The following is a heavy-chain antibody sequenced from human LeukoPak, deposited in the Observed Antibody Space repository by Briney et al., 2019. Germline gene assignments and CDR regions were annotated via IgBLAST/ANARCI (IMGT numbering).Heavy chain of an antibody. V-gene: IGHV3-9*01. CDR1: GFTFDDYG. Sequence: PGGSLRLSCAASGFTFDDYGMHWVRQAPGKGLEWVSCISWNSGSIGYADSVKGRLTISRDNAKNSLYLQMNSLRAEDTALYYCAKSLSGYSGYDSFDYWGQGTLVTVSS. J-gene: IGHJ4*02. D-gene: IGHD5-12*01. CDR3: AKSLSGYSGYDSFDY. CDR2: ISWNSGSI.